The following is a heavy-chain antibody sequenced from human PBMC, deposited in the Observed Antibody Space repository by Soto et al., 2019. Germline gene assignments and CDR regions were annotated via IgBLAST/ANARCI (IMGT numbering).Heavy chain of an antibody. J-gene: IGHJ6*01. Sequence: QVQLVESGGGVVQPGRSLRLSCAASGFTFSSYAMHWVRQAPGKGLEWVAVISYDGSNKYYADSVKGRFTISRDNSKNTLYLQMNSLRAEDTAVYYCAREFGYCSGGSCYPGLTAAYYYYGMDVWGQGTTVTVSS. CDR1: GFTFSSYA. CDR3: AREFGYCSGGSCYPGLTAAYYYYGMDV. D-gene: IGHD2-15*01. CDR2: ISYDGSNK. V-gene: IGHV3-30-3*01.